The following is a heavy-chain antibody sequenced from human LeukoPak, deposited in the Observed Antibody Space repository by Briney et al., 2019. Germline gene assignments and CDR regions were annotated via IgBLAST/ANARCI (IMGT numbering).Heavy chain of an antibody. CDR1: GGSISSYY. D-gene: IGHD3-22*01. V-gene: IGHV4-59*01. CDR2: IYYSGST. CDR3: ARGNYDSSGYYWVFDY. J-gene: IGHJ4*02. Sequence: SETLSLTCTVSGGSISSYYWSWIRQPPGKGLEWIGYIYYSGSTNYNPSLKSRVTISVDTSKNQFSLKLSSVTAADTAVYYCARGNYDSSGYYWVFDYWGQGTLVTVSS.